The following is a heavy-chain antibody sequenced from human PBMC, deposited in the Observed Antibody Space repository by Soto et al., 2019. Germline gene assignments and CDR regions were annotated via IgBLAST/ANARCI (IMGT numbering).Heavy chain of an antibody. V-gene: IGHV3-33*01. Sequence: PGGSLRLSCAASGFTFSSYGMHWVRQAPGKGLEWVAVIWYDGSNKYYADSVKGRFTISRDNSKNTLYPQMNSLRAEDTAVYYCARGGSYYFNYGMDVWGQGTTVTVSS. D-gene: IGHD1-26*01. CDR2: IWYDGSNK. CDR1: GFTFSSYG. J-gene: IGHJ6*02. CDR3: ARGGSYYFNYGMDV.